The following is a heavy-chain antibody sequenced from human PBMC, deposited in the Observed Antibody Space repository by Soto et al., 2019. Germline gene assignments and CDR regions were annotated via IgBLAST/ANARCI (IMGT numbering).Heavy chain of an antibody. Sequence: SVKVSCKASGGTFSSYAISWVRQAPGQGLEWMGGIIPIFGTANYAQKFQGRVTITADKSTSTAYMELSSLRSEDTAVYYCARDPTPVGGDTRKGMDVWGQGTTVTVSS. CDR3: ARDPTPVGGDTRKGMDV. D-gene: IGHD2-21*02. CDR1: GGTFSSYA. CDR2: IIPIFGTA. V-gene: IGHV1-69*06. J-gene: IGHJ6*02.